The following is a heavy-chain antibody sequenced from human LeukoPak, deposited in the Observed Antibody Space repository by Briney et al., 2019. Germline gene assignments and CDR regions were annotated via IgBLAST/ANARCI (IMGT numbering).Heavy chain of an antibody. CDR1: GGSISTYY. V-gene: IGHV4-4*09. CDR2: IHASGPT. D-gene: IGHD6-6*01. J-gene: IGHJ4*02. CDR3: ARHDAGIAARPFDN. Sequence: SETLSLTCTVSGGSISTYYWSWIRRPPGKGLEWIAYIHASGPTNYTPSPKSRITISVDTSKNQFSLKLSSVTAADTAVYYCARHDAGIAARPFDNWGQGTLVTVSS.